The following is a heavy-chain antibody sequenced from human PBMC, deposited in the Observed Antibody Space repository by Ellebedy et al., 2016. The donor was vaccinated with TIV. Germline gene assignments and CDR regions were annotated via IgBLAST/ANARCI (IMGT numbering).Heavy chain of an antibody. Sequence: GESLKISXAASGFTFSSYAMHWVRQAPGKGLEWVAVISYDGSNKYYADSVKGRFTISRDNSKNTLYLQMNSLRAEDTAVYYCAREYYAGDNRKALDIWGQGTMVTVSS. CDR3: AREYYAGDNRKALDI. CDR1: GFTFSSYA. D-gene: IGHD3-3*01. J-gene: IGHJ3*02. V-gene: IGHV3-30-3*01. CDR2: ISYDGSNK.